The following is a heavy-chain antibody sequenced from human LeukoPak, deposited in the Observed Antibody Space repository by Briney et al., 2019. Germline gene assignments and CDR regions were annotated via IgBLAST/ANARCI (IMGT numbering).Heavy chain of an antibody. V-gene: IGHV4-31*03. CDR1: GASITSGAYY. J-gene: IGHJ4*02. Sequence: SQTLSLTCTVSGASITSGAYYWSWIRQLPGKGLEWLGYICYSGSTYYNPSLKSRVTISVGTSENQFSLKLRSVTAADTAVYYCAAIVVVTTAIDYWGQGTLVTVSS. CDR3: AAIVVVTTAIDY. D-gene: IGHD2-2*01. CDR2: ICYSGST.